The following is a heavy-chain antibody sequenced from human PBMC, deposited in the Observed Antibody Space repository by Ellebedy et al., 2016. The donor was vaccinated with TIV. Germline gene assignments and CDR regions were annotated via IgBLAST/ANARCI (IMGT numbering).Heavy chain of an antibody. CDR3: ARSDVATAGPIDY. CDR2: IYHSGST. CDR1: GGSISSYY. D-gene: IGHD6-13*01. Sequence: MPSETLSLTCTVSGGSISSYYWNWIRQPPGKGLEWIAYIYHSGSTYYNPSLKSRVTISIDTSTNQFSLKVSSVTAADTAVYYCARSDVATAGPIDYWGQGTLVTVSS. V-gene: IGHV4-59*08. J-gene: IGHJ4*02.